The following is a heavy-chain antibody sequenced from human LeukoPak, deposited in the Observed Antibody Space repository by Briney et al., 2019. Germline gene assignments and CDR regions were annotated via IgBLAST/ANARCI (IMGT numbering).Heavy chain of an antibody. CDR3: ARAPAAGRIYFDY. D-gene: IGHD6-13*01. Sequence: SETLSLTCTVSGGSISSGSYYWSWIRQPAGKGLEWIGRIYTSGSTNYNPSLKSRVTISVDTSKNQFSLKLSSVTAADTAVYYCARAPAAGRIYFDYWGQGTLVTVSS. CDR2: IYTSGST. V-gene: IGHV4-61*02. J-gene: IGHJ4*02. CDR1: GGSISSGSYY.